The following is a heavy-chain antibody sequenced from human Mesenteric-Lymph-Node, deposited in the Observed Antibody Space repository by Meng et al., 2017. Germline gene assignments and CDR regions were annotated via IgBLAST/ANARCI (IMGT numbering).Heavy chain of an antibody. Sequence: QLPQQESARGLVNPCGTRSLTCAVSRGSISSSHWWTWVRQPPGKGLEWIGEIYHSGSTNYNPSLKSRVTISVDKSKNQFSLKLSSVTAADTAVYYCASRGYDFWSGYSIYYFDYWGQGTLVTVFS. CDR3: ASRGYDFWSGYSIYYFDY. J-gene: IGHJ4*02. D-gene: IGHD3-3*01. CDR2: IYHSGST. V-gene: IGHV4-4*02. CDR1: RGSISSSHW.